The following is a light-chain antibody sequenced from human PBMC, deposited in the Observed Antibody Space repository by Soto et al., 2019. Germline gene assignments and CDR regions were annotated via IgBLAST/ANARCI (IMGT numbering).Light chain of an antibody. CDR3: CSSAGSGTYV. CDR1: SSDVGNYDL. CDR2: EGT. Sequence: QSVLTQPASVSGSPGQSIAISCTGTSSDVGNYDLVSWYQQHPGKAPKLMIYEGTKRPSGVSNRFSGSKSGNTASLTISGLQAEDDADYYCCSSAGSGTYVFGTGTKVTVL. V-gene: IGLV2-23*01. J-gene: IGLJ1*01.